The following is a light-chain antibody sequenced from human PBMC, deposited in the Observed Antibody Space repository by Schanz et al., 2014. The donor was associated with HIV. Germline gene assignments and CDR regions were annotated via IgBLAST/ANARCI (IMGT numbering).Light chain of an antibody. Sequence: DTVLTQSPGTLSLSPGERATLSCRASQSVSSYLAWYQQKSGQAPRLLIYDASNRASGIPARFSGSGSGTDFTLTISSLEPEDFAVYYCQQRRNWLTFGGGTKVEIK. J-gene: IGKJ4*01. CDR3: QQRRNWLT. CDR2: DAS. V-gene: IGKV3-11*01. CDR1: QSVSSY.